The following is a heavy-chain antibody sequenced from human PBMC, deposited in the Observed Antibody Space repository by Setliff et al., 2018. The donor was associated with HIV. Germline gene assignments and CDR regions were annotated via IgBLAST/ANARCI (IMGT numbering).Heavy chain of an antibody. CDR1: GYTFTGYH. Sequence: ASVKVSCKASGYTFTGYHMHWVRQAPGQGLEWMGWINPHSGGTKYAQKFLGRVTMTTDTSTSTGYMELRSLRSDDTAVYYCARGPSFVEYSSSSVDYYWYMDVWGKGTTVTVSS. D-gene: IGHD6-6*01. J-gene: IGHJ6*03. CDR2: INPHSGGT. CDR3: ARGPSFVEYSSSSVDYYWYMDV. V-gene: IGHV1-2*02.